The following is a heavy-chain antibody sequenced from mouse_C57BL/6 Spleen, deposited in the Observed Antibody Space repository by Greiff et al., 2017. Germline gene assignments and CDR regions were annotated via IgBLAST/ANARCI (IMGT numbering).Heavy chain of an antibody. CDR1: GYSFTSYY. CDR3: ARTTGYSMDY. D-gene: IGHD1-1*01. CDR2: IYPGSDNT. Sequence: QVHVKQSGPELVKPGASVKISCKASGYSFTSYYIHWVKQRPGQGLEWIGWIYPGSDNTKYNEKFKGKATLTADTSSSTAYMQLSSLTSEDSAVYYCARTTGYSMDYWGQGTSVTVSS. J-gene: IGHJ4*01. V-gene: IGHV1-66*01.